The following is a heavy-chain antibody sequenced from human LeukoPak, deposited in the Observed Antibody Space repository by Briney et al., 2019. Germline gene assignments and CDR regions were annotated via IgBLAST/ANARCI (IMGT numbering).Heavy chain of an antibody. Sequence: GGSLRLSCAASGFTFSSYGMHWVRQAPGKGLEWVSVISYDGSNKYYADSVKGRFTISRDNAKNSLYLQMNRLRAEDTAVYYCASWAGTATGFSGPFDYWGQGTLVTVSS. CDR2: ISYDGSNK. CDR3: ASWAGTATGFSGPFDY. CDR1: GFTFSSYG. J-gene: IGHJ4*02. V-gene: IGHV3-30*03. D-gene: IGHD6-13*01.